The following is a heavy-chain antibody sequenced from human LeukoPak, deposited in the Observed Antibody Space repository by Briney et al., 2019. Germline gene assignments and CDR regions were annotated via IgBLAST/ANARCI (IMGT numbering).Heavy chain of an antibody. CDR3: ARDQYSSGWYEVTDY. CDR2: IYYSGST. J-gene: IGHJ4*02. Sequence: SETLSLTCTVSGGSISSGGYYWSWIRQHPGKGLEWIGYIYYSGSTYYNPSLKSRVTMSVDTSKNQLSLKLSSVTAADTAVYYCARDQYSSGWYEVTDYWGQGTLVTVSS. V-gene: IGHV4-31*03. D-gene: IGHD6-19*01. CDR1: GGSISSGGYY.